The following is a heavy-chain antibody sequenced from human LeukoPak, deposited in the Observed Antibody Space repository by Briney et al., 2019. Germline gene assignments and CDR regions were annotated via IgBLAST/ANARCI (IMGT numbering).Heavy chain of an antibody. J-gene: IGHJ4*02. CDR2: ISWNSGSI. V-gene: IGHV3-9*01. CDR3: AKAPVVVVMGAYYFDY. D-gene: IGHD3-22*01. CDR1: GFTFDDYA. Sequence: GGSLRLSCAASGFTFDDYAMHWVRRAPGKGLEWVSGISWNSGSIGYADSVKGRFTISRDNAKNSLYLQMNSLRAEDTALYYCAKAPVVVVMGAYYFDYWGQGTLVTVSS.